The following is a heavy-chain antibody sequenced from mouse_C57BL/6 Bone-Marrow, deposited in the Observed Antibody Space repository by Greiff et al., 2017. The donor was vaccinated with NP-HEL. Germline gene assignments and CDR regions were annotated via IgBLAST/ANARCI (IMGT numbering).Heavy chain of an antibody. J-gene: IGHJ2*01. CDR1: GYTFTSYD. D-gene: IGHD1-1*01. Sequence: QVQLQQSGPELVKPGASVKLSCKASGYTFTSYDINWVKQRPGQGLEWIGWIYPGDGSTKYNEKVKGKATLTVDTTSSTAYMELHSLTSEGSADYFGAKWTYYYGSSYNYWGQGTTLTVSS. CDR2: IYPGDGST. CDR3: AKWTYYYGSSYNY. V-gene: IGHV1-85*01.